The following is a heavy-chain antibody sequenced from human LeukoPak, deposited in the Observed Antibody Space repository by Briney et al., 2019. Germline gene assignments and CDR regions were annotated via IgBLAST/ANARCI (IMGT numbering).Heavy chain of an antibody. CDR2: ISSSSRYI. Sequence: GGSLRLSCAASGVTFSSYIMNWVRQAPGKGLEWVSSISSSSRYIYYADSVKGRFTISRDNAKNSLYLQMNSLRAEDTAVYYCARGGSDILTQHDYWGQGTLVTVSS. V-gene: IGHV3-21*01. CDR3: ARGGSDILTQHDY. CDR1: GVTFSSYI. J-gene: IGHJ4*02. D-gene: IGHD3-9*01.